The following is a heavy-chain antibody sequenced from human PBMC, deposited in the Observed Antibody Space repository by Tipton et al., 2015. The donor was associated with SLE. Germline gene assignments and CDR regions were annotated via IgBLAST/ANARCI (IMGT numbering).Heavy chain of an antibody. CDR3: ARDLGATCLANICYYYGMDV. D-gene: IGHD2-15*01. CDR2: VSTYTGNT. Sequence: QSGPEVKQPGASVKVSCKASGYTFNNFGISWVRQAPGQGLEWMGWVSTYTGNTKYAQKVQDRVTLTTDSSATTAYMELRSLRSDDTAIYYCARDLGATCLANICYYYGMDVWGQGTTVTVSS. CDR1: GYTFNNFG. V-gene: IGHV1-18*01. J-gene: IGHJ6*02.